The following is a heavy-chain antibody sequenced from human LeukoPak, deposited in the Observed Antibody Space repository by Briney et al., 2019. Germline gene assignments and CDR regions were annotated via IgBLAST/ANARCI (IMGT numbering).Heavy chain of an antibody. CDR2: ISSSSSYI. CDR1: GFTFSTYS. CDR3: ASATYYYDSSGYYLPV. V-gene: IGHV3-21*01. Sequence: SGGSLRLSCAASGFTFSTYSMNWVRRAPGKGLEWVSSISSSSSYIYYADSVKGRFTISRDNAKNSLYLQMNSLRAEDTAVYYCASATYYYDSSGYYLPVWGQGTLVTVSS. J-gene: IGHJ4*02. D-gene: IGHD3-22*01.